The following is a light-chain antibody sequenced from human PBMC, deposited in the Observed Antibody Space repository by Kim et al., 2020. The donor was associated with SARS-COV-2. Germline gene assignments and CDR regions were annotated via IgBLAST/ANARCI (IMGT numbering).Light chain of an antibody. J-gene: IGKJ4*01. CDR3: QQYSNWSPLT. CDR2: GAS. CDR1: QSVSSN. V-gene: IGKV3-15*01. Sequence: EIMMTQSPATLSVSPGERATLSCRASQSVSSNLALYQQKPGHAPRLLIYGASIRATGIPARFSGSGSGTEFTLTISSLQSEDLAIYYCQQYSNWSPLTFGGGTQVDIK.